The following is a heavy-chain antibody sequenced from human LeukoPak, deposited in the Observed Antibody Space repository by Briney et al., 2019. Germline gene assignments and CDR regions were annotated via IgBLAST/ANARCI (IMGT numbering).Heavy chain of an antibody. Sequence: QPGGSLRLSCAASGFTFSNAWMSWVRQAPGKGLEWVANIKQDGSEKYYVDSVKGRFTISRDNAKNSLYLQMNSLRAEDTAVYYCASPFPYSSSWYPDYYFDYWGQGTLVTVSS. CDR1: GFTFSNAW. J-gene: IGHJ4*02. D-gene: IGHD6-13*01. V-gene: IGHV3-7*01. CDR2: IKQDGSEK. CDR3: ASPFPYSSSWYPDYYFDY.